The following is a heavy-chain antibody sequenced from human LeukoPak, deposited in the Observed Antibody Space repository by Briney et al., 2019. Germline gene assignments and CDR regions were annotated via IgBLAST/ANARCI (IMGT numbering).Heavy chain of an antibody. Sequence: SVKVSCKTSGYTFTGYYMHWVRQAPGQGLDWMGWINPKSGGTNYAQKFQGRVTMTRDTSISTSYMELSRLRSDDTAMYYCARGYYGSGSPDNWGQGTLVTVSS. D-gene: IGHD3-10*01. J-gene: IGHJ4*02. V-gene: IGHV1-2*02. CDR1: GYTFTGYY. CDR3: ARGYYGSGSPDN. CDR2: INPKSGGT.